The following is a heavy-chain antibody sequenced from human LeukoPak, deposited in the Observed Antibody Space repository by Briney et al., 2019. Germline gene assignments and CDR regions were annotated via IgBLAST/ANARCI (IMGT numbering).Heavy chain of an antibody. Sequence: SETLSLTCTVSGGSITSTSYYWGWIRQPPGKGLESIGSFYYSGSTYYNPSLKSRVTISIDTPKNQFSLKLSSVTAADTAVYYCARDPSGYFDYWGQGTLVTVSS. CDR3: ARDPSGYFDY. V-gene: IGHV4-39*07. D-gene: IGHD3-3*01. CDR1: GGSITSTSYY. CDR2: FYYSGST. J-gene: IGHJ4*02.